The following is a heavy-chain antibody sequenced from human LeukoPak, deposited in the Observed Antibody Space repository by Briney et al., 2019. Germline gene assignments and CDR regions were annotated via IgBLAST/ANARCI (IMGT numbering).Heavy chain of an antibody. V-gene: IGHV4-4*02. J-gene: IGHJ4*02. D-gene: IGHD6-19*01. CDR3: ARVGQWLDLKPSHYFDY. CDR1: GGSISSSNW. CDR2: IYHSGST. Sequence: PSETLSLTCAVSGGSISSSNWWSWVRQPPGKGLEWIGEIYHSGSTNYNPFLKSRVTISVDKSKNQFSLKLSSVTAADTAVYYCARVGQWLDLKPSHYFDYWGQGTLVTVSS.